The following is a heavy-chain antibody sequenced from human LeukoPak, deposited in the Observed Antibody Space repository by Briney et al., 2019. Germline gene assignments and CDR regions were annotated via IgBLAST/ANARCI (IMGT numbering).Heavy chain of an antibody. J-gene: IGHJ4*02. CDR1: GFTFSSYW. Sequence: GGSLRLSCAASGFTFSSYWMHWVRQVPGKGLVWVSRVNGDGSSTTYADSVKGRFTISRDNAKNTLFLQMNSLRAEDTAVYYCARVQYTSTWFIDHWGQGTLVTVSS. D-gene: IGHD6-13*01. V-gene: IGHV3-74*01. CDR3: ARVQYTSTWFIDH. CDR2: VNGDGSST.